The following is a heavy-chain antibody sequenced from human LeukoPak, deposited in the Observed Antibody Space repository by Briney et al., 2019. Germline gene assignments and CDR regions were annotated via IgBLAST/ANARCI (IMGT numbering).Heavy chain of an antibody. CDR1: GFIFSNYL. V-gene: IGHV3-74*01. CDR2: INIDETNA. CDR3: GRGGDGIDV. J-gene: IGHJ3*01. Sequence: GRSLRPSCALSGFIFSNYLTHWVRQAQGGGLVWGSRINIDETNAYADSVSGRFTISRDDAKNTLYLQMNSLRAEDKAVYFCGRGGDGIDVWGQGTTVIVSS.